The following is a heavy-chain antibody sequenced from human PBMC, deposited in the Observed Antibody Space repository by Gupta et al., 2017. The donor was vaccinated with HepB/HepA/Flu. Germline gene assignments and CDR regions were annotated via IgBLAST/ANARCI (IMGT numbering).Heavy chain of an antibody. D-gene: IGHD2-2*01. Sequence: QVQLVQSGAEVKKPGSSVKVSCKASGGTFSSYAISWVRQAHGQGLEWMGGIIPIFGTANYAQKFQGRVTITADESTSTAYMELSSLRSEDTAVYYCARFGCSSTSCYYHETRAFDIWGQGTMVTVSS. CDR2: IIPIFGTA. J-gene: IGHJ3*02. CDR3: ARFGCSSTSCYYHETRAFDI. V-gene: IGHV1-69*01. CDR1: GGTFSSYA.